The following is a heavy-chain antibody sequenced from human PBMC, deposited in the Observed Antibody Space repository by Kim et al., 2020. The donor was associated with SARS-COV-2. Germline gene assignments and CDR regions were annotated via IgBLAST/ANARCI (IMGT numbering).Heavy chain of an antibody. J-gene: IGHJ6*02. CDR3: ARGSGKRDYYYYGMDV. CDR2: ISSSSSTI. CDR1: GFTFSSYS. V-gene: IGHV3-48*02. Sequence: GGSLRLSCAASGFTFSSYSMNWVRQAPGKGLEWVSYISSSSSTIYYADSVKGRFTISRDNAKNSLYLQMNSLRDEDTAVYYCARGSGKRDYYYYGMDVWGQGTTVTVSS. D-gene: IGHD1-26*01.